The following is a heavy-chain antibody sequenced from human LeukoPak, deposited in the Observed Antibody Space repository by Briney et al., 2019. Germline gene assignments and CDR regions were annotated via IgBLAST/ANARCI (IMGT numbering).Heavy chain of an antibody. CDR1: GGSISSYY. J-gene: IGHJ5*02. CDR2: IYYSGST. CDR3: ARGELRRGWFDP. Sequence: SETLSLTCTVSGGSISSYYWSWIRQPPGKGLEWIGYIYYSGSTNYNPSLKSRVTISVDTSKNQFSLKLSSVTAADTAVYYCARGELRRGWFDPWGQGTLVTVS. D-gene: IGHD1-7*01. V-gene: IGHV4-59*01.